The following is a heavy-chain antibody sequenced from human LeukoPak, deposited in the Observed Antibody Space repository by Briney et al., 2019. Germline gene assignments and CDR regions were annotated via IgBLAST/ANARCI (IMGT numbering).Heavy chain of an antibody. J-gene: IGHJ4*02. Sequence: SVRVSCKTSGGTFSTYAISWMRQAPGQGLEWMGGIIPISGTTNYAQKFQDRVTITADESTSTAYMELSSLRSEDTAVYYCATYCSNTNCYIWGYYFDHWGQGTLVTVSS. CDR2: IIPISGTT. D-gene: IGHD2-2*02. CDR3: ATYCSNTNCYIWGYYFDH. V-gene: IGHV1-69*13. CDR1: GGTFSTYA.